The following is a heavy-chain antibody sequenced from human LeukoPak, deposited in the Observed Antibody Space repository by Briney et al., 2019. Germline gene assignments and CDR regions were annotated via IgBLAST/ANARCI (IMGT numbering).Heavy chain of an antibody. Sequence: PGGSLRLSCAASGFPFISYWLIWVRQAPGKGLEWVANIKQDGSEKYYVDSVKGRFTISRDNAKNSLYLQMNSLRAEDTAVYYCARDLATYDYVWGTWKWLDPWREGTLVTVSS. CDR2: IKQDGSEK. CDR3: ARDLATYDYVWGTWKWLDP. CDR1: GFPFISYW. V-gene: IGHV3-7*01. J-gene: IGHJ5*02. D-gene: IGHD3-16*01.